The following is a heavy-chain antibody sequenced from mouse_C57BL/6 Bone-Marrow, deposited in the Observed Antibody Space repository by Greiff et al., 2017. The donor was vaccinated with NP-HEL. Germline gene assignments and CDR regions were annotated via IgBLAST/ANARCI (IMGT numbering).Heavy chain of an antibody. CDR1: GFTFSSYG. CDR3: ARQGYDYGWFAY. CDR2: ISSGGSYT. Sequence: EVQGVESGGDLVKPGGSLKLSCAASGFTFSSYGMSWVRQTPDKRLEWVATISSGGSYTYYPDSVKGRFTISRDNAKNTLYLQMSSLKSEDTAMYYCARQGYDYGWFAYWGQGTLVTVSA. D-gene: IGHD2-4*01. J-gene: IGHJ3*01. V-gene: IGHV5-6*01.